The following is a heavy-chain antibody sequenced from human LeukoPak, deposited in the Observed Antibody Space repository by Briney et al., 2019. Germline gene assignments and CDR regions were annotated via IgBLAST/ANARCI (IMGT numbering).Heavy chain of an antibody. CDR2: IWPGNSET. V-gene: IGHV5-51*01. CDR3: ARFYTNGWYAGH. Sequence: GESLRISCQGSGYTFTLYWMAWVRQMPGKGLEWIGIIWPGNSETRYSPSFQGQVTISADESINTAFLQWSSLQASDTAMYYCARFYTNGWYAGHWGQGTLVTVSS. J-gene: IGHJ4*02. CDR1: GYTFTLYW. D-gene: IGHD6-13*01.